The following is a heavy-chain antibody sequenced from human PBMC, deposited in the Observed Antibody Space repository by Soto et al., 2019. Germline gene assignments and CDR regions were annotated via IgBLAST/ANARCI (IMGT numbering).Heavy chain of an antibody. Sequence: QVQLVQSGAEVKKPGSSVKVSCKASGGTFSSYAISWVRQAPGQGLEWMGGFSPIFSRSNYAQKFQGRVTTPADDWTKTMSMVLSSLRSEDTAVYYRARDVRGDDYTRNSLDPWGQGTLVTVSS. D-gene: IGHD4-4*01. CDR3: ARDVRGDDYTRNSLDP. V-gene: IGHV1-69*12. CDR1: GGTFSSYA. J-gene: IGHJ5*02. CDR2: FSPIFSRS.